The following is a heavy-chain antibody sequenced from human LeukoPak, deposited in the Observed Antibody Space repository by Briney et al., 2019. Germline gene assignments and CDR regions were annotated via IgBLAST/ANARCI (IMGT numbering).Heavy chain of an antibody. J-gene: IGHJ4*02. V-gene: IGHV1-2*02. CDR3: AREAGLDVVAGYSYYLKN. Sequence: ASVRVSCKASGGTFSSYAISWVRQAPGQGLEWMGWINPNSGGTNYAQKFQGRVTMTRDTSISTAYMELSRLRSDDTAVYYCAREAGLDVVAGYSYYLKNWGQGTLVTVSS. CDR2: INPNSGGT. CDR1: GGTFSSYA. D-gene: IGHD3-9*01.